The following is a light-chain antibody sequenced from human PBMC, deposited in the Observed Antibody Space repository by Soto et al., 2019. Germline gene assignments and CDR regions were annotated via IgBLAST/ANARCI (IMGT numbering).Light chain of an antibody. J-gene: IGKJ1*01. V-gene: IGKV3-20*01. CDR1: QSVSSY. CDR2: DAS. Sequence: EDVSTQAEASLSLSPCERASFYCRASQSVSSYLAWYQQKPGQAPRLLIYDASNRVIGIPDRFSGSGSGPDFTLTISRLEPEDFAVYYCQQYAGSPWTFGQGTKVDIK. CDR3: QQYAGSPWT.